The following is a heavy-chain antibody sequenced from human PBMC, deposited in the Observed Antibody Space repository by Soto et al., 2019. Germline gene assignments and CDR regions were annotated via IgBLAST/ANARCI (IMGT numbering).Heavy chain of an antibody. V-gene: IGHV3-23*01. Sequence: EVQLLESGGGLVQPGGSLRLSCAASGFTFRSYAMNWVRQAPGKGLEWVSAISASGGNTYFADSVKGRFTISRDNSKNTLYLQLNSLRAEDTAVYFCAKDKAIIGPYDSWGQGTLVTVSS. J-gene: IGHJ4*02. CDR3: AKDKAIIGPYDS. D-gene: IGHD5-18*01. CDR1: GFTFRSYA. CDR2: ISASGGNT.